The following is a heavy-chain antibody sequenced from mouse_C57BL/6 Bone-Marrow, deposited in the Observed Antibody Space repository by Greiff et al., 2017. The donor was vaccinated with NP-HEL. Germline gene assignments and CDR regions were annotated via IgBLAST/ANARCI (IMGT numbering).Heavy chain of an antibody. Sequence: VQLQQSVAELVRPGASVKLSCTASGFNIKNTYMHWVKQRPEQGLEWIGRIDPANGNTKYAPKFQGKATITADTSSNTAYLQLSSLTSEDTAIYYCANYYGSRGPWFAYWGQGTLVTGSA. J-gene: IGHJ3*01. CDR1: GFNIKNTY. CDR3: ANYYGSRGPWFAY. CDR2: IDPANGNT. V-gene: IGHV14-3*01. D-gene: IGHD1-1*01.